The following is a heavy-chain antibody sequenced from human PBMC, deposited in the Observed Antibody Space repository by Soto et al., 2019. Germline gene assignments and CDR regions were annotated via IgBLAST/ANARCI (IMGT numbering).Heavy chain of an antibody. CDR2: IYTSGST. J-gene: IGHJ6*02. D-gene: IGHD3-3*01. CDR3: AREGANYDFWSGSYYYGMDV. Sequence: LSLTCTVSGGSISSYYWSWIRQPAGKGLEWIGRIYTSGSTNYNPSLKSRVTMSVDTSKNQFSLKLSSVTAADTAVYYCAREGANYDFWSGSYYYGMDVWGQGTTVTVSS. CDR1: GGSISSYY. V-gene: IGHV4-4*07.